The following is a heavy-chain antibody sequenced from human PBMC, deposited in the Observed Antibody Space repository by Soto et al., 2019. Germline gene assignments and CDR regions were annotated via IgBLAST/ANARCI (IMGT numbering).Heavy chain of an antibody. D-gene: IGHD2-15*01. V-gene: IGHV2-5*02. CDR1: GFSLSTSGVG. CDR2: IYWDDDK. Sequence: QITLKESGPPLVKPTQTLTLTCTFSGFSLSTSGVGVGWIRQPPGKALEWLALIYWDDDKRYSPSLKSRLTNTKDTSKNQVVLTMTNMDPVDTATYYCAHRPSYCSGGSCYSGFDYWGQGTLVTVSS. J-gene: IGHJ4*02. CDR3: AHRPSYCSGGSCYSGFDY.